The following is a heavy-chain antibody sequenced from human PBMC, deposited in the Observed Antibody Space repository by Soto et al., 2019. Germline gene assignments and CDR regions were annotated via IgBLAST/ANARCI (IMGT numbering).Heavy chain of an antibody. V-gene: IGHV3-23*01. D-gene: IGHD1-26*01. Sequence: EVQLLESGGGLVQPGGSLRLSCAASGFTFSSYAMSWVRQAPGKGLEWVSAISGSGGSTYYADSVKGRFTISRDNSKNTLYLQMNSLRAEDTAVYYCASAHFLVGATRWFDPWGQGTLVTVSS. CDR2: ISGSGGST. CDR1: GFTFSSYA. J-gene: IGHJ5*02. CDR3: ASAHFLVGATRWFDP.